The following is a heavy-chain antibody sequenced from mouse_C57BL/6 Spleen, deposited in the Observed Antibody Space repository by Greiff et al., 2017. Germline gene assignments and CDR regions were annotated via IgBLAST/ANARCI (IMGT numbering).Heavy chain of an antibody. CDR1: GYTFTSYW. CDR2: IDPSDSYT. D-gene: IGHD6-1*01. Sequence: QVQLQQPGAELVMPGASVKLSCKASGYTFTSYWMHWVKQRPGQGLEWIGEIDPSDSYTNYNQKFKGKSTLTVDKSSSTAYMQLSSLTSEDSAVYYCARSLSYYWYFDVWGTGTTVTVSS. CDR3: ARSLSYYWYFDV. V-gene: IGHV1-69*01. J-gene: IGHJ1*03.